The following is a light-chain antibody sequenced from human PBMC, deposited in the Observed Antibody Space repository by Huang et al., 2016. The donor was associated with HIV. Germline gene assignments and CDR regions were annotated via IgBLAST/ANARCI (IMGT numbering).Light chain of an antibody. Sequence: EIVLTQSPVTLSLSPGQRATLACRASHSIGTYLAWYKQQPGQAPRLLIYDASNSATGIPARFSCSGSGTDFTLTITNLDPEDFAVYYCQQRSNWPLTFGGGTKVDIK. CDR1: HSIGTY. V-gene: IGKV3-11*01. CDR3: QQRSNWPLT. CDR2: DAS. J-gene: IGKJ4*01.